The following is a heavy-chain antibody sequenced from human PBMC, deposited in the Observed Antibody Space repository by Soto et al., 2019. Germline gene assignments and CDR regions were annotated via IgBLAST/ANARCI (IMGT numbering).Heavy chain of an antibody. V-gene: IGHV3-30*04. CDR1: GFTFSDYA. Sequence: PGGSLRLSCAASGFTFSDYALHWVRQAPGKGLEWVAVISYDGSNKYYADSVKGRFTISRDNSKNTMYLRINSLRGEDTAVYFCARENGLAAAGIWPDHWGQGTLVTVSS. CDR2: ISYDGSNK. J-gene: IGHJ5*02. CDR3: ARENGLAAAGIWPDH. D-gene: IGHD6-13*01.